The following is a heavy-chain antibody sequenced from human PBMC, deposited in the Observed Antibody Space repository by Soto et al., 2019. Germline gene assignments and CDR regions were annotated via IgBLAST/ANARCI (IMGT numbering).Heavy chain of an antibody. D-gene: IGHD6-13*01. CDR3: ARDRRGKAAGTYYYYGMDV. Sequence: SQTLSLTCVISGDSVSSNSAAWNWIRQSPSRGLEWLGRTFYRSKWYNDYAVSVKSRITINPDTSKNQFSLQLNSVTPEDTAVYYCARDRRGKAAGTYYYYGMDVWGQGTTVTVSS. CDR1: GDSVSSNSAA. J-gene: IGHJ6*02. CDR2: TFYRSKWYN. V-gene: IGHV6-1*01.